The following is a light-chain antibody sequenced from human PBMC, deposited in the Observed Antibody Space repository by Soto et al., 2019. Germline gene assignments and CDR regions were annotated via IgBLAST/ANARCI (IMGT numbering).Light chain of an antibody. Sequence: EIVLTQSPGTLSLSPGERATLSCRASQSVSSSYLAWYQQKPGQAPRLLIYGASSRATGIPDRFSGSGSGTDFTLTISRLEPEDSAVDYCQQYTTSGQGTKVDNK. V-gene: IGKV3-20*01. CDR3: QQYTT. J-gene: IGKJ1*01. CDR1: QSVSSSY. CDR2: GAS.